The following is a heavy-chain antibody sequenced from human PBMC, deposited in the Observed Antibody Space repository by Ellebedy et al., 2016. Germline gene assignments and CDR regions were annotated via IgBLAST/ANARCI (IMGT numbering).Heavy chain of an antibody. CDR1: GYIFISYN. J-gene: IGHJ6*02. CDR2: MNPNSGKT. V-gene: IGHV1-8*01. CDR3: ARWDAGFLSGVYYNYGMDV. Sequence: ASVKVSXXASGYIFISYNLNWVRQATGQGLEWMGWMNPNSGKTGFVQKFQGRVTMTRDTSTNTAYMELSSLRSDDTAVYYCARWDAGFLSGVYYNYGMDVWGQGTTVTVSS. D-gene: IGHD1-26*01.